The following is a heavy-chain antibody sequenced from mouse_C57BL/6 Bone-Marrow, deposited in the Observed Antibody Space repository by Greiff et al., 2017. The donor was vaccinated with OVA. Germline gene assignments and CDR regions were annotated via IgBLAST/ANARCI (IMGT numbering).Heavy chain of an antibody. CDR2: ISGGGGNT. V-gene: IGHV5-9*01. CDR3: ARQRITTVVATGFDY. J-gene: IGHJ2*01. D-gene: IGHD1-1*01. Sequence: EVNVVESGGGLVKPGGSLKLSCAASGFTFSSYTMSWVRQTPEKRLEWVATISGGGGNTYYPDSVKGRFTISRDNAKNTLYLQMSSLRSEDTALYYCARQRITTVVATGFDYWGQGTTLTVSS. CDR1: GFTFSSYT.